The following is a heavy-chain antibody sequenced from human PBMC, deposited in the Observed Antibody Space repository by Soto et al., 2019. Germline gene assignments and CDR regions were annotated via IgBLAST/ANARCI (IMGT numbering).Heavy chain of an antibody. J-gene: IGHJ4*02. Sequence: QITLKESGPSLAKPTQTLTLTCTFSGFSLTTYGVGVGWIRQPPGKALEWLALLFWNDDARYSPSLKSRLTTTKETSKNQVVFTMSNMDPVDTATYFCVHPGSSYDPFAYWGRGTLVPVSS. CDR2: LFWNDDA. V-gene: IGHV2-5*01. CDR1: GFSLTTYGVG. D-gene: IGHD3-16*01. CDR3: VHPGSSYDPFAY.